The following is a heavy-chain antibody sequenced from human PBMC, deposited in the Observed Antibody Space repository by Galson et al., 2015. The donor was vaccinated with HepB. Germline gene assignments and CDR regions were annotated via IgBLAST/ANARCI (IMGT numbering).Heavy chain of an antibody. Sequence: SVKVSCKASGGTFTSYAINWVRQAPGQGLEWMRGIIPIFGTANSAQKFRGRVTTSADESTGTAYMELSSLRSEDTAVYYCAVLSNYYDSSGLGCWGQGTLVTVSS. CDR2: IIPIFGTA. V-gene: IGHV1-69*13. D-gene: IGHD3-22*01. CDR3: AVLSNYYDSSGLGC. CDR1: GGTFTSYA. J-gene: IGHJ4*02.